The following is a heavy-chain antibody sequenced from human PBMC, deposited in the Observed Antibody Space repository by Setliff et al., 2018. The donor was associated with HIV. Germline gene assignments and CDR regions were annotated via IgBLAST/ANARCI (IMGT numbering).Heavy chain of an antibody. D-gene: IGHD6-6*01. J-gene: IGHJ4*02. V-gene: IGHV3-30*01. CDR2: ISYDGSNK. CDR1: GFTFSSYA. CDR3: ARADSSSSSYFDY. Sequence: GGSLRLSCAASGFTFSSYAMHWVRQAPGKGLEWVAVISYDGSNKYYADSVKGRFTISRDNSKNTLYLQMNSLRAEDTAVYYCARADSSSSSYFDYWGQGTLVTVS.